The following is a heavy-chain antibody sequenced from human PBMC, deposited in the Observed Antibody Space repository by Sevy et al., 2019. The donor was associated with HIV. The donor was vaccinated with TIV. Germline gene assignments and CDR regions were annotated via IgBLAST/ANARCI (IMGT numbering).Heavy chain of an antibody. Sequence: ASVKVSCKASGGTFSSYAISWVRQAPGQGLEWMGGIIPIFGTANYAQKFQGRVTITADESTSTAYMELSSLRSEDTAVYYCARDLSGDILTGCPYYYYGMDVWGQGTTVTVSS. CDR3: ARDLSGDILTGCPYYYYGMDV. CDR1: GGTFSSYA. V-gene: IGHV1-69*13. J-gene: IGHJ6*02. D-gene: IGHD3-9*01. CDR2: IIPIFGTA.